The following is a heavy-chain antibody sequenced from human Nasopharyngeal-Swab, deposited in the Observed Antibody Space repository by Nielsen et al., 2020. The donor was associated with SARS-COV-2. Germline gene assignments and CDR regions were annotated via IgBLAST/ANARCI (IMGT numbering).Heavy chain of an antibody. J-gene: IGHJ6*02. Sequence: SGPTLAKPTQTLTLTCTFSGFSLSTSGVGLGWIRQPPGKALEWLALIYWDDDKRYSPSLKSRLTITKDTSKNQVVLTMTNMDPVDTATYYCSRGLTPYGMDVWGQGTTVTVSS. CDR2: IYWDDDK. D-gene: IGHD3-16*01. V-gene: IGHV2-5*02. CDR1: GFSLSTSGVG. CDR3: SRGLTPYGMDV.